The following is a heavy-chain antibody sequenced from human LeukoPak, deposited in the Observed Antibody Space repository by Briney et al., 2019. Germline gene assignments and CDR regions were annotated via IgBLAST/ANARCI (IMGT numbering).Heavy chain of an antibody. CDR3: AKDRGYSYGTYYYGMDV. CDR1: GFTFSSYA. D-gene: IGHD5-18*01. V-gene: IGHV3-23*01. Sequence: GGSLRLSCAASGFTFSSYALSWVRQAPGKGLEWVSGNSGSGGSTYYADSVKGRFTISRDNSKNTLYLQMNSLRAEDTAVYYCAKDRGYSYGTYYYGMDVWGQGTTVTVSS. J-gene: IGHJ6*02. CDR2: NSGSGGST.